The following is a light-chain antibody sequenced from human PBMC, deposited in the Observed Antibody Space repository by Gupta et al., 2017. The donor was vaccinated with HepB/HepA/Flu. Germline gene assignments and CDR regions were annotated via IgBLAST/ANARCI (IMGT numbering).Light chain of an antibody. V-gene: IGKV3-11*01. CDR1: QSVSSY. Sequence: VLTRSPTTLSISSGERATLSCRASQSVSSYLAWYQQKPGQAPRLLIYDASNRATGIPARFSGSGSGTDFTLTISSLEPEDFAVYYCQQRSNWPGTFGQGTRLEIK. CDR2: DAS. CDR3: QQRSNWPGT. J-gene: IGKJ2*02.